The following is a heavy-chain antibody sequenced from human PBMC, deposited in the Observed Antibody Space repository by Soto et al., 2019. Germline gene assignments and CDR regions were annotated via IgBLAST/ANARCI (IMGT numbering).Heavy chain of an antibody. V-gene: IGHV3-74*01. Sequence: EVQLVESGGGVVQPGGSLRLSCAASGFSFSNYWMHWVRQAPGQGPVWVSRITSDGSITTYADSVKGRFTISRDNARNTLYLQVNSLRVEDTAVYYCARVAGVCICTSCELYGMDVWGQGTTVTVSS. J-gene: IGHJ6*02. CDR2: ITSDGSIT. CDR1: GFSFSNYW. D-gene: IGHD2-2*01. CDR3: ARVAGVCICTSCELYGMDV.